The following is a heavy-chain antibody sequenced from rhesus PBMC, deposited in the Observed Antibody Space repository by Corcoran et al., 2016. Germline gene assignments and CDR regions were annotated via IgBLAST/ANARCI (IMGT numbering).Heavy chain of an antibody. J-gene: IGHJ6*01. V-gene: IGHV3-116*02. CDR1: GFTFSDYY. D-gene: IGHD1-26*01. Sequence: EVRLVESGGGLVQPGGSLSLPCAASGFTFSDYYMSGVRQAPGQGAEWVGLIRNKDDGVTAESAASVKGSFTISRDDSESIASLQMNSLKTEDTAVYYCARDGNPFITGTTSGLDSWGQGVVVTVSS. CDR3: ARDGNPFITGTTSGLDS. CDR2: IRNKDDGVTA.